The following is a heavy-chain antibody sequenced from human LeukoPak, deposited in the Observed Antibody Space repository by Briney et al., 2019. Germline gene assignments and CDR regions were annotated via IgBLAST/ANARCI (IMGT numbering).Heavy chain of an antibody. CDR2: IWYDGSNK. CDR1: GFIFSSYG. CDR3: ARDWVAAAGVYGMDV. V-gene: IGHV3-33*01. D-gene: IGHD6-13*01. Sequence: HPGGSLRLSCAASGFIFSSYGMHWVRQAPGKGLEWVAVIWYDGSNKYYADSVKGRFTISRDNSKNTLYLQMNSLRAEDTAVYYCARDWVAAAGVYGMDVWGQGTTVTVSS. J-gene: IGHJ6*02.